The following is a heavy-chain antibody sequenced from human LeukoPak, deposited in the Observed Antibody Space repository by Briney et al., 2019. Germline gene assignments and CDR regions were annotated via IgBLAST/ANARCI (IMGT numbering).Heavy chain of an antibody. CDR3: ARFGDYVHDY. V-gene: IGHV4-59*01. CDR1: GGSISSYY. D-gene: IGHD4-17*01. J-gene: IGHJ4*02. CDR2: IYYSGST. Sequence: SGTLSLTCTVSGGSISSYYWSWIRQPPGKGLEWIGYIYYSGSTNYNPSLKSRVTISVDTSKNQFSLKLSSVTAADTAVYYCARFGDYVHDYWGQGTLVTVSS.